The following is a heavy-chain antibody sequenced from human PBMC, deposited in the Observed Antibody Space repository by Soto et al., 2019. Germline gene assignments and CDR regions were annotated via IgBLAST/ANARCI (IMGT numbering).Heavy chain of an antibody. V-gene: IGHV4-59*01. J-gene: IGHJ4*02. CDR2: IFHSGST. CDR1: KGAITKNY. D-gene: IGHD2-21*02. CDR3: ARVCAGDCYTFDR. Sequence: SERLWLTGVVCKGAITKNYWTWGRHPPGKGLEWIGPIFHSGSTKYNPSLKSRVSLSLDKSKSQFSLKLHSVTAADTAVYFCARVCAGDCYTFDRWGQGVLVTVSS.